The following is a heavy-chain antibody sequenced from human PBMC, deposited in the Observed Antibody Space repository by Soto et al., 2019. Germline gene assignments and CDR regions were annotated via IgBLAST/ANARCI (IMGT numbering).Heavy chain of an antibody. CDR1: GFTFSSYA. CDR3: AKYFNQQWPYTDAFDI. V-gene: IGHV3-23*01. CDR2: ISGSGGST. J-gene: IGHJ3*02. Sequence: EVQLLESGGGLVQPGGSLRLSCAASGFTFSSYAMSWVRQAPGKGLEWVSAISGSGGSTYYADSVKGRFTISRDNSKNTLYLQMNSLRAEDTAVYYCAKYFNQQWPYTDAFDIWGQGTMVTVSS. D-gene: IGHD6-19*01.